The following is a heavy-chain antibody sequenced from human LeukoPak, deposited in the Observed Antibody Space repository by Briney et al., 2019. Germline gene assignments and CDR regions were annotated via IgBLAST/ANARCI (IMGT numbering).Heavy chain of an antibody. CDR1: GFTFNNYW. CDR3: ARSYYDNSGSFGF. J-gene: IGHJ4*02. V-gene: IGHV3-7*01. D-gene: IGHD3-22*01. CDR2: IKQDGSET. Sequence: GGSLRLSCAASGFTFNNYWMNWVRQAPGKGLEWVANIKQDGSETYYVDSVKGRFTISRDNAKNSVYLQMNSLRAEDTAVYYCARSYYDNSGSFGFWGQGALVTVSP.